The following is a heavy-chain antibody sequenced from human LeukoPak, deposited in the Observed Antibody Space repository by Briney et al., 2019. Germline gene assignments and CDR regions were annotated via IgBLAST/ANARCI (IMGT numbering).Heavy chain of an antibody. Sequence: SETLSLTCTVSGGSISSYYWSWIRQPPGKGLEWIGYIYYSGSTNYNPSLKSRVTISVDTSKNQFSLKLSSVTAADTAVYYCARDEVVGAFDIWGQGTMVTDSS. CDR1: GGSISSYY. CDR2: IYYSGST. D-gene: IGHD2-2*01. CDR3: ARDEVVGAFDI. V-gene: IGHV4-59*01. J-gene: IGHJ3*02.